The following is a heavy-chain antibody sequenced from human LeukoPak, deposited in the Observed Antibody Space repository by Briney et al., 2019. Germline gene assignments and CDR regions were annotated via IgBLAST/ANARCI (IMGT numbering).Heavy chain of an antibody. D-gene: IGHD3-22*01. CDR3: HVMIVVVNGAFDI. Sequence: ASVKVSCKVSGYTLTELSMHWVRQAPGKGLEWMGGFDPEDGETIYAQKFQGRVTMTEDTSTDTAYMELSSLRSEDTAEYYCHVMIVVVNGAFDIWGQGTMVTVSS. J-gene: IGHJ3*02. V-gene: IGHV1-24*01. CDR2: FDPEDGET. CDR1: GYTLTELS.